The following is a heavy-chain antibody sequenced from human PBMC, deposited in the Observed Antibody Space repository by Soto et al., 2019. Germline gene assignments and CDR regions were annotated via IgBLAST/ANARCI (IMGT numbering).Heavy chain of an antibody. CDR2: IYYSGRT. Sequence: SETLSLTCTVSGGSISSSSYYWGWIRQPPGKGLEWIGSIYYSGRTYYNPSLKSRVTISVDTSKNQFSLKLSSVTAADTAVYYCANLITRGRWYGEFLYYYYYGMDVWGQGTTVS. CDR1: GGSISSSSYY. V-gene: IGHV4-39*01. J-gene: IGHJ6*01. CDR3: ANLITRGRWYGEFLYYYYYGMDV. D-gene: IGHD3-10*01.